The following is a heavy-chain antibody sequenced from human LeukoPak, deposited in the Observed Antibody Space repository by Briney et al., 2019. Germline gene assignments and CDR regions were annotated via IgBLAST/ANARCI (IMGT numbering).Heavy chain of an antibody. V-gene: IGHV3-53*01. Sequence: GGSLRLSCAASGFTVNNKYMTWVRQAPGKGLECVSIIYGGGTTYYADSVKGRFTISRDNSKNTLYLQMNSLRAEDTAVYYCARGGYPQFSDYWGQGTLVTVSS. D-gene: IGHD2-15*01. CDR3: ARGGYPQFSDY. CDR2: IYGGGTT. J-gene: IGHJ4*02. CDR1: GFTVNNKY.